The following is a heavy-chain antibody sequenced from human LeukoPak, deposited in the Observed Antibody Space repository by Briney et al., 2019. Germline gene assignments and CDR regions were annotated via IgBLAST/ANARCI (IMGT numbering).Heavy chain of an antibody. CDR3: AREGRGTMIVVVITQRPYYFDY. CDR1: GGSFSGYY. D-gene: IGHD3-22*01. Sequence: SETLSLTCAVYGGSFSGYYWSWIRQPPGKGLEWIGEINHSGSTNYNPSLKSRVTISVDTSKNQFSPKLSSVTAADTAVYYCAREGRGTMIVVVITQRPYYFDYWGQGTLVTVSS. J-gene: IGHJ4*02. V-gene: IGHV4-34*01. CDR2: INHSGST.